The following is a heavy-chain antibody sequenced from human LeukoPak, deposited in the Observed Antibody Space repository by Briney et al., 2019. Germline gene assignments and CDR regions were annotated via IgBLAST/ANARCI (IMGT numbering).Heavy chain of an antibody. CDR3: AKYFASGSYYKLPH. Sequence: GGSLRLSCVASGFTFSSYGMSWVRQAPGKGLEWVSAISGSDDSTYYADSVRGRFTISRDVSKYTLFLQMNSLRAEDTALYYCAKYFASGSYYKLPHWGQGTLVTVSS. CDR2: ISGSDDST. CDR1: GFTFSSYG. D-gene: IGHD3-10*01. V-gene: IGHV3-23*01. J-gene: IGHJ1*01.